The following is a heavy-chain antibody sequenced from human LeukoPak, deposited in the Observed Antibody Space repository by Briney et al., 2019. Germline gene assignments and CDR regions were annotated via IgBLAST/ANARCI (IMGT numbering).Heavy chain of an antibody. CDR3: ARGYYDFWSGYPANWFDP. V-gene: IGHV4-61*08. Sequence: SQTLSLTCTVSGGSISSGGYYWSWIRQPPGKGLEWIGYIYYSGSTNYNPSLKSRVTISVDTSKNQFSLKLSSVTAADTAVYYCARGYYDFWSGYPANWFDPWGQGTLVTVSS. D-gene: IGHD3-3*01. CDR1: GGSISSGGYY. J-gene: IGHJ5*02. CDR2: IYYSGST.